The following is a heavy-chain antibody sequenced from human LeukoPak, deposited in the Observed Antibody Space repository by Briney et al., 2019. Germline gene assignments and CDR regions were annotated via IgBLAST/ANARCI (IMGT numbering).Heavy chain of an antibody. CDR3: ARGRGYYGSGSYYPYYYYGMDV. CDR1: GGAFSGY. CDR2: MIHSGSS. J-gene: IGHJ6*02. Sequence: SETLSLTCGVSGGAFSGYWSWIRQAPGKGLEWIGEMIHSGSSNYNPSLKSRVTISVDTSKNQFSLKLSSVTAADTAVYYCARGRGYYGSGSYYPYYYYGMDVWGQGTTVTVSS. D-gene: IGHD3-10*01. V-gene: IGHV4-34*01.